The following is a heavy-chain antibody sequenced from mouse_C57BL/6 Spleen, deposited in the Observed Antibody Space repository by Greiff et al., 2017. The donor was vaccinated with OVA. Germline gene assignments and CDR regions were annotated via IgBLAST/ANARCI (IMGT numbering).Heavy chain of an antibody. V-gene: IGHV1-52*01. Sequence: VQLQQPVAELVRPGSSVKLSCKASGYTFTSYWMHWVKQRPIQGLEWIGNIDPSDSETHYTPKFKDKATLTVDKSSSTAYMQLSSLTSEDSAVYYSARSGYGSSYGGYWGQGTLVTVSA. J-gene: IGHJ3*01. D-gene: IGHD1-1*01. CDR3: ARSGYGSSYGGY. CDR2: IDPSDSET. CDR1: GYTFTSYW.